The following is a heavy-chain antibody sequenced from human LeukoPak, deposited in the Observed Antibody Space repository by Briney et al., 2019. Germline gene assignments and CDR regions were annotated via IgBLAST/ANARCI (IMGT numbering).Heavy chain of an antibody. D-gene: IGHD3-22*01. V-gene: IGHV4-39*07. CDR2: IYYSGST. J-gene: IGHJ3*02. Sequence: SETLSLTCTVSGGSISSSSYYWGWIRQPPGKGLEWIGSIYYSGSTYYNPSLKSRVTISVDTSKNQFSLKLSSVTAADTAVYYCARTPITMIVVVTPDAFDIWGQGTMVTVSS. CDR1: GGSISSSSYY. CDR3: ARTPITMIVVVTPDAFDI.